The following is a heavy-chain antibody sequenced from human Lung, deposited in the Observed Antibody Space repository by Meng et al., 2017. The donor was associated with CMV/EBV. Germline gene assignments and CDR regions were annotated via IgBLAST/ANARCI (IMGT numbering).Heavy chain of an antibody. V-gene: IGHV5-51*01. CDR2: IYPGDSDT. D-gene: IGHD4-11*01. Sequence: SXXGSGYSFTTHWIGWVRQMPGKGLEWMGVIYPGDSDTTYSPSFQGRVTISADKSITTAYLQLRSLKASDTAVYYCARQDSYTNYYFDLWGRGTLVXVSS. CDR1: GYSFTTHW. CDR3: ARQDSYTNYYFDL. J-gene: IGHJ4*02.